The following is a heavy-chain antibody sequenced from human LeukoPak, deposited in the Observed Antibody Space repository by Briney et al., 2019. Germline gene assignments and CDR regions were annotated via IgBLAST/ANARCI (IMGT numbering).Heavy chain of an antibody. D-gene: IGHD4-17*01. CDR1: GFTFSSYG. CDR2: ISGSGGST. CDR3: AKCVFGTTVTTFADY. Sequence: GGSLRLSCAASGFTFSSYGMHWVRQAPGKGLEWVSAISGSGGSTYYADSVKGRFTISRDNSKNTLYLQMNSLRAEDTAVYYCAKCVFGTTVTTFADYWGQGTLVTVSS. J-gene: IGHJ4*02. V-gene: IGHV3-23*01.